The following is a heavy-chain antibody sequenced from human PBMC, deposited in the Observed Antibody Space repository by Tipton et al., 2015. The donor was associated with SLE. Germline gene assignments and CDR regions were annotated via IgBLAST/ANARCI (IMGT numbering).Heavy chain of an antibody. CDR2: INPSGGST. D-gene: IGHD1-26*01. Sequence: QVQLVQSEAEVKKPGASVKVSCKASGYTFTTYYLHWVRQAPGQGLEWMGIINPSGGSTSYAQKFQGRVTMTRDTSTSTVYMELSSLRSEDTAVYSCARLSPIGVFYGMDVWGQGTTVTVSS. J-gene: IGHJ6*02. CDR3: ARLSPIGVFYGMDV. V-gene: IGHV1-46*03. CDR1: GYTFTTYY.